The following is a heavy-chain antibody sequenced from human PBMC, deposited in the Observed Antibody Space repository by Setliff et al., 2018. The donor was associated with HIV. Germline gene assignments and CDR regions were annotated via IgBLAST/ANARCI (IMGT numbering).Heavy chain of an antibody. CDR3: ARVSDTGVDPQTHRDY. CDR1: GYTFTNYA. CDR2: INTNTGNP. D-gene: IGHD2-21*01. V-gene: IGHV7-4-1*02. Sequence: ASVKVSCKTSGYTFTNYALNWVRQAPGQGLEWMGWINTNTGNPTYAQGFAGRFVFSLDTSVSTAYLQISSLKAEDSAIYYCARVSDTGVDPQTHRDYWGQGTPVTVPQ. J-gene: IGHJ4*02.